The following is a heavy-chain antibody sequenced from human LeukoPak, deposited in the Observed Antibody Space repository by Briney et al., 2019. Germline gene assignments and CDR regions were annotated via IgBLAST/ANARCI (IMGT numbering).Heavy chain of an antibody. V-gene: IGHV3-53*01. CDR2: IYSGGST. CDR3: AKGIRVGATKGAFDI. D-gene: IGHD1-26*01. Sequence: PGGSLRLSCAASGFTVSSNYMSWVRQAPGKGLEWVSVIYSGGSTYYADSVKGRFTISRDNSKNTLYLQMNSLRAEDTAVYYSAKGIRVGATKGAFDIWGRGTMVTVSS. CDR1: GFTVSSNY. J-gene: IGHJ3*02.